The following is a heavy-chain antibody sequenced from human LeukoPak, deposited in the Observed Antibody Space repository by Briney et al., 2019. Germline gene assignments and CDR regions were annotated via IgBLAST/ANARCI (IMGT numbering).Heavy chain of an antibody. J-gene: IGHJ4*02. CDR2: IKQDGSEK. V-gene: IGHV3-7*01. Sequence: PGGSLRLSCAASGFMFSSYWMTWVRQAPGKGLEWVANIKQDGSEKYNVDSVKGRFTISRDNAKNSLYLQMDSLRAEDTAVYYCARRFDHWGQGTLVTVSS. CDR1: GFMFSSYW. CDR3: ARRFDH.